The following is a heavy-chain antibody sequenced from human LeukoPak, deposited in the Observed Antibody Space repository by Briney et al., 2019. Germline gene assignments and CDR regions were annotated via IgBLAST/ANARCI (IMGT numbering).Heavy chain of an antibody. CDR1: GGSISSYY. Sequence: LSLTCTVSGGSISSYYCSWIRQPAGKGLEWVSGISWNSGSIGYADSVKGRFTISRDNAKNSLYLQMNSLRAEDTALYYSAKDIFPGYDILTGYPFDYWGQGTLVTVSS. CDR2: ISWNSGSI. CDR3: AKDIFPGYDILTGYPFDY. J-gene: IGHJ4*02. V-gene: IGHV3-9*01. D-gene: IGHD3-9*01.